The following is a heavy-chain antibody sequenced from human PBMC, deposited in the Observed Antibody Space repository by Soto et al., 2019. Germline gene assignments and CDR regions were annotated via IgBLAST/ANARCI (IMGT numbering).Heavy chain of an antibody. V-gene: IGHV4-34*01. Sequence: SETLSLTCGVYGGPFSGYYWSCIRQPPGKWLWWVGDINHRGSTYSNPSLKIRVTISVDTSKNKFSLKLSSVTAAETAVYYCARDYYDSSGPCYGMDVWGQGTTVTVSS. CDR3: ARDYYDSSGPCYGMDV. J-gene: IGHJ6*02. D-gene: IGHD3-22*01. CDR1: GGPFSGYY. CDR2: INHRGST.